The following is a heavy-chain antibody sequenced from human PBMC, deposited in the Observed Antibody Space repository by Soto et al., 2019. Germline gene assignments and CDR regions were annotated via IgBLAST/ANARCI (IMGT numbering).Heavy chain of an antibody. V-gene: IGHV3-30*18. CDR3: AKDIGGQQLVTLYGMDG. CDR2: ISYDGSNK. Sequence: QVQLVESGGGVVQPGRSLRLSCAASGFTFSSYGMHWVRQAPGKGLEWVAVISYDGSNKYYAASVKGRFTISRDNSKNTLYLQMNSLRAEDTAVYYCAKDIGGQQLVTLYGMDGWGQWTTVTVSS. J-gene: IGHJ6*02. CDR1: GFTFSSYG. D-gene: IGHD6-13*01.